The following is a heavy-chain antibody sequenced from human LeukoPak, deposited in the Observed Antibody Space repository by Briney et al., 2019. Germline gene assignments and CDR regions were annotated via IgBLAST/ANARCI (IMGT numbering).Heavy chain of an antibody. CDR3: ARVMGDYSSMWFDP. Sequence: NPSGTLSLTCAVSGGSISSSNWWSWVRQPPGKGLEWIGEIYHSGSTNYNPSLKSRVTISVDTSKNQFSLKLSSVTAADTAVYYCARVMGDYSSMWFDPWGQGTLVTVSS. CDR1: GGSISSSNW. CDR2: IYHSGST. D-gene: IGHD4-17*01. J-gene: IGHJ5*02. V-gene: IGHV4-4*02.